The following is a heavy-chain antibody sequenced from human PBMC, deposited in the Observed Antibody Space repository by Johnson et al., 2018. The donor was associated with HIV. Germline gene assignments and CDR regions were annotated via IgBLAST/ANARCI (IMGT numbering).Heavy chain of an antibody. D-gene: IGHD7-27*01. V-gene: IGHV3-11*04. CDR2: ISSSGSTI. J-gene: IGHJ3*01. Sequence: QVQLVESGGGLVKPGGSMRLSCAASGLTFSDNYMSWIRQAPGKGLEWVSYISSSGSTIYYADSVKGRFTISRDNSRNTVYLQMTNLRTEETAVYYCAKGEAQEGWIQLGSYAFDFWGRGTMVTVSS. CDR1: GLTFSDNY. CDR3: AKGEAQEGWIQLGSYAFDF.